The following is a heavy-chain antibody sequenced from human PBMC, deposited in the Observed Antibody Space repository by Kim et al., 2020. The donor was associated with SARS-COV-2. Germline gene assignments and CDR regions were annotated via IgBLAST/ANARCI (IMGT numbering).Heavy chain of an antibody. D-gene: IGHD2-8*02. J-gene: IGHJ4*02. V-gene: IGHV3-30*04. CDR1: GFTFSSYA. Sequence: GGSLRLSCAASGFTFSSYAMHWVRQAPGKGLEWVAVISYDESNKFYADSVKGRFTISRDNSKNTLYLQMNSLRAEDTAVYYCARYGTGGNFDYWGQGTLVTVSS. CDR3: ARYGTGGNFDY. CDR2: ISYDESNK.